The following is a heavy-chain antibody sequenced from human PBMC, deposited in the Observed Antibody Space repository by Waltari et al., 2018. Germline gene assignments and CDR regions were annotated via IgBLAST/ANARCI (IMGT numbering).Heavy chain of an antibody. D-gene: IGHD3-10*01. CDR3: AKGARWDDSGDFDY. V-gene: IGHV3-23*01. CDR1: GFTFSSYA. Sequence: EVQLLESGGGLVQPGGSLRLACAASGFTFSSYAMSWVRQAPGRGLEWVSAMSVIGGSTYYADSVKGRFTRSRDNSKNTLYMQMNSLRAEDTAVYYCAKGARWDDSGDFDYWGQGTLVTVSS. CDR2: MSVIGGST. J-gene: IGHJ4*02.